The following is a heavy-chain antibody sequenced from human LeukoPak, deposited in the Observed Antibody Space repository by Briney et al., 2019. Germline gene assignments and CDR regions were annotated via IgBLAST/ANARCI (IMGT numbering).Heavy chain of an antibody. CDR2: ISSSSSYI. CDR1: EFTFSSYS. V-gene: IGHV3-21*01. J-gene: IGHJ5*02. Sequence: GGSLRLSCAVSEFTFSSYSMNWVRQAPGKGLEWVSSISSSSSYIYYADSVKGRFTISRDNAKNSLYLQMNSLRAEDTAVYYCARDLTYYDFWSGYPEQFDPWGQGTLVTVSS. CDR3: ARDLTYYDFWSGYPEQFDP. D-gene: IGHD3-3*01.